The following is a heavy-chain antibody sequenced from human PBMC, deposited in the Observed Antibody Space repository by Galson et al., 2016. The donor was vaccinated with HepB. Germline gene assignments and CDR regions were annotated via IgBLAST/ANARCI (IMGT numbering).Heavy chain of an antibody. CDR1: GFTFSNFA. V-gene: IGHV3-23*01. J-gene: IGHJ4*02. Sequence: SLRLSCAAAGFTFSNFAMTWVRHAPEKGLEWVSSTDIDGTPYYADSVKGRFTISRDNSKSTLYLQMNSLRVDDTALYYRAKGGISYATGIDLRGQGTLVTVSS. D-gene: IGHD1-14*01. CDR2: TDIDGTP. CDR3: AKGGISYATGIDL.